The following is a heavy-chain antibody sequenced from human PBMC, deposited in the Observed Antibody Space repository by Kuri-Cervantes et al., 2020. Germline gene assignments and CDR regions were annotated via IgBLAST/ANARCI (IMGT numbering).Heavy chain of an antibody. CDR2: IYYSGNT. V-gene: IGHV4-39*01. Sequence: SETLSLTCTVSGGSISSSSYYWGWIRQPPGKGLEWIGSIYYSGNTYYNPSLKSRVTISVDTSKNQFSLKLSSVTAADTAVYYCARVHYDYVWGSYRSAHLNYYYYYGMDVWGQGTTVTVSS. D-gene: IGHD3-16*02. CDR1: GGSISSSSYY. J-gene: IGHJ6*02. CDR3: ARVHYDYVWGSYRSAHLNYYYYYGMDV.